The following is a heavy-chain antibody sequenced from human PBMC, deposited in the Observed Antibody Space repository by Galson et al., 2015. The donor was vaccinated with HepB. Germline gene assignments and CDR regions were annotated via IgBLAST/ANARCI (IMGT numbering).Heavy chain of an antibody. Sequence: CAISGDSVSSKSAAWNWIRQSPSRGLEWLGRTYYRSKWSNDYAVSVKSRISINADTLKNQFSLQLKSVTPEDTAVYYCSRGGEGYCRTTSCAFDYWAQGTLVTVSS. CDR1: GDSVSSKSAA. J-gene: IGHJ4*02. CDR2: TYYRSKWSN. CDR3: SRGGEGYCRTTSCAFDY. V-gene: IGHV6-1*01. D-gene: IGHD2-2*01.